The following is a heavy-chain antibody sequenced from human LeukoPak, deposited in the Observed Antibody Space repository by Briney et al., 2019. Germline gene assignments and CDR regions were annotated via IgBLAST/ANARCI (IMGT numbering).Heavy chain of an antibody. Sequence: GGSLRLSCAASGFTVSSDYMSWVRQAPGKGLEWASVIYSGGSTYYADSVKGRFTISRDNSKNTLYLQMNSLRAEDTAVYYCASAERTVTTLLDYWGQGTLVTVSS. V-gene: IGHV3-53*01. CDR3: ASAERTVTTLLDY. CDR1: GFTVSSDY. J-gene: IGHJ4*02. D-gene: IGHD4-17*01. CDR2: IYSGGST.